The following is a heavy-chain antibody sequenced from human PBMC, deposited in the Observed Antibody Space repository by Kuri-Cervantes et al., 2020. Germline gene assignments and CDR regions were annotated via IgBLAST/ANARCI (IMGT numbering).Heavy chain of an antibody. V-gene: IGHV1-18*01. J-gene: IGHJ3*02. Sequence: ASVKVSCKAYDYTFISYGISWVRQAPGQGLEWMGWISAYNGNTNYAQKFQDRVTITRDRSMSTAYMELRSLRSDDTAVYYCARGVYYYDSSGYSSAFDIWGQGTMVTDSS. CDR3: ARGVYYYDSSGYSSAFDI. D-gene: IGHD3-22*01. CDR1: DYTFISYG. CDR2: ISAYNGNT.